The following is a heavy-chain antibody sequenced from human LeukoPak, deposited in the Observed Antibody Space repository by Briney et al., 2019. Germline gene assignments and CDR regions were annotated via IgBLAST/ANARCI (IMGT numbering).Heavy chain of an antibody. D-gene: IGHD2/OR15-2a*01. Sequence: SETLSLTCNVSGVSVSTSHWNWIRQRPGKGLEWIGCLSYTGKTDYNPSLKSRVSISLGSSNNHFSPKLTSVTAADTAVYYCSEGYFEPFDHWGQGILVTVSS. CDR2: LSYTGKT. CDR1: GVSVSTSH. CDR3: SEGYFEPFDH. V-gene: IGHV4-59*02. J-gene: IGHJ4*02.